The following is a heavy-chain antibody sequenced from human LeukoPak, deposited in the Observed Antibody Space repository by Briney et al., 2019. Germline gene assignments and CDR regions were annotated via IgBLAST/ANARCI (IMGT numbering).Heavy chain of an antibody. J-gene: IGHJ3*02. D-gene: IGHD6-19*01. CDR2: ISYSGST. CDR1: GGSISSYY. CDR3: ALDSSVWSDDSFDI. Sequence: SETLSLTCTVSGGSISSYYWSWIRQPPGKGLEWIGYISYSGSTNYNPSLKSRVTISVDTSKNQFSLKLSSVTAADTAVYYCALDSSVWSDDSFDIWGQGTMVTVSS. V-gene: IGHV4-59*01.